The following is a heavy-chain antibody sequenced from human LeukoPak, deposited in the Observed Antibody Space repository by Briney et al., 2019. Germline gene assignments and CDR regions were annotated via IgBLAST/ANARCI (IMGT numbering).Heavy chain of an antibody. CDR2: ISYDGRKK. J-gene: IGHJ5*02. CDR3: ARSSWFGEEGFDP. V-gene: IGHV3-30*03. CDR1: GFTFSSYG. Sequence: PGGSLRLSCAASGFTFSSYGMHWVRKAPGRGLEWVTVISYDGRKKNYVDSVKGRFTISRDNYKNTVYLQMNSLRAEDTAVYYCARSSWFGEEGFDPWGQGTPVTVSS. D-gene: IGHD3-10*01.